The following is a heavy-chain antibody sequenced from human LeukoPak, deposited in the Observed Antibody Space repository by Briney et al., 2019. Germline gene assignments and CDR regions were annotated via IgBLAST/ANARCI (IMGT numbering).Heavy chain of an antibody. CDR3: ARDLDGYSSLNYFDY. V-gene: IGHV3-11*06. CDR2: ISSSSSYT. Sequence: PGGSLRLSCAASGFTFSDYYMSWIRQAPGKGLEWVSYISSSSSYTNYADSVKGRFTFSRDNAKNSLYLQMNSLRAEDTAVYYCARDLDGYSSLNYFDYWGQGTLVTVSS. J-gene: IGHJ4*02. CDR1: GFTFSDYY. D-gene: IGHD6-19*01.